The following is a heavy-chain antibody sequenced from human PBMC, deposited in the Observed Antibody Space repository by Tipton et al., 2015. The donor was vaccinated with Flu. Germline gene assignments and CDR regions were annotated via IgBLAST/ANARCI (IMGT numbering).Heavy chain of an antibody. J-gene: IGHJ5*02. Sequence: TLSLTCTVSGGSITGHYWTWIRQAPGKGLEWIGNAYYSGTFSYSPSLRSRVAISVDTSKKQFSLNLTSVTAADTAIYYCARRDYSNYVSEPKNWFDPWGQGTLVTVSS. CDR1: GGSITGHY. D-gene: IGHD1-14*01. V-gene: IGHV4-59*11. CDR2: AYYSGTF. CDR3: ARRDYSNYVSEPKNWFDP.